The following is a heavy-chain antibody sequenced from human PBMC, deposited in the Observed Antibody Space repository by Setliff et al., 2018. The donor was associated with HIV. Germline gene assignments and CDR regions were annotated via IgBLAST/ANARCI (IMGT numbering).Heavy chain of an antibody. J-gene: IGHJ2*01. CDR3: ARGVHSGGSGWYYWFFDL. V-gene: IGHV1-69*06. D-gene: IGHD6-19*01. CDR2: IIPTLDTA. CDR1: GGTFSRHA. Sequence: GASVKVSCKASGGTFSRHAFSWVRQAPGQGLEWMGRIIPTLDTANYAQKFQGRVTITADKSTNTVYMELNSLRSEDTAMYYCARGVHSGGSGWYYWFFDLWGRGTLVTVSA.